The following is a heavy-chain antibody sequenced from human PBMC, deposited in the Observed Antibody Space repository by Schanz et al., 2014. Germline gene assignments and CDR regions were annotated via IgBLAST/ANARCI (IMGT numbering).Heavy chain of an antibody. CDR3: AVLGGFGELPLDY. V-gene: IGHV3-7*01. CDR2: IKQDGSEK. D-gene: IGHD3-10*01. Sequence: EVQLVESGGGLVQPGGSLRLSCAASGFTFSSYWMSWVRQAPGEGLEWVANIKQDGSEKYYVDSVKGRFTISRDNAKNSLYLQMNSLRPEDTAVYYCAVLGGFGELPLDYRGQGTLVTVSS. J-gene: IGHJ4*02. CDR1: GFTFSSYW.